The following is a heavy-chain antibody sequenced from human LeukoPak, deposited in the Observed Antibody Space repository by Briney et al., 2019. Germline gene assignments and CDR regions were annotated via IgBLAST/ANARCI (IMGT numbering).Heavy chain of an antibody. D-gene: IGHD3-9*01. J-gene: IGHJ6*04. CDR1: GFTFSSYS. V-gene: IGHV3-21*04. CDR2: ISSSSIYK. Sequence: GGSLRLSCAASGFTFSSYSMNWVRQAPGKGLEWVSSISSSSIYKYYADSVKGRFTISRDNAKKSLYLQMNSLRAEDTAVYYCAKGIERVLRYFVWLFLPLDVWGKGTTVTISS. CDR3: AKGIERVLRYFVWLFLPLDV.